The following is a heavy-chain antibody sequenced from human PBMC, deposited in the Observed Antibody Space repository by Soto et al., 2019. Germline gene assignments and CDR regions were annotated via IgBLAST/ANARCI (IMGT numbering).Heavy chain of an antibody. J-gene: IGHJ4*02. CDR1: GFTFSSYG. CDR2: IWYDGSNK. D-gene: IGHD3-22*01. CDR3: AKERGSGYYYYY. Sequence: GGSLRLSCAASGFTFSSYGMHWVRQAPGKGLEWVAVIWYDGSNKYYADSVKGRFTISRDNSKNTLYLQMNSLRAEDTAVYYCAKERGSGYYYYYWGQGTLVTVSS. V-gene: IGHV3-33*06.